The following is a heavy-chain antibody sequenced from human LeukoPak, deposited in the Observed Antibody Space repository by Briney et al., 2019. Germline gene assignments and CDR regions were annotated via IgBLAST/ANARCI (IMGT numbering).Heavy chain of an antibody. CDR2: IYTSGST. Sequence: SETLSLTCTVSGGSISNYYWSWIRQPAGKGLEWIGRIYTSGSTNYNPSLKSRVTISIDTSKNQFSLRLSSVTAADTAVYYCARDFTRGEYCSGGSCAQGWFDPWGQGTLVTVSS. V-gene: IGHV4-4*07. CDR3: ARDFTRGEYCSGGSCAQGWFDP. CDR1: GGSISNYY. D-gene: IGHD2-15*01. J-gene: IGHJ5*02.